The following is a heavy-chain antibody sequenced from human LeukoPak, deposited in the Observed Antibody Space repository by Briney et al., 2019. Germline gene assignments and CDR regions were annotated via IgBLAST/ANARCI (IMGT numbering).Heavy chain of an antibody. CDR2: ISWNSGSI. CDR1: GFTFDDYA. D-gene: IGHD3-10*01. Sequence: GGSLRLSCAASGFTFDDYAMHWVRQAPGKGLEWVSGISWNSGSIGYADSVKGRFTISRDNAKNSLYLQMNSQRAEDMALYYCAKDKGYGPGSYNYFDYWGQGTLVTVSS. V-gene: IGHV3-9*03. CDR3: AKDKGYGPGSYNYFDY. J-gene: IGHJ4*02.